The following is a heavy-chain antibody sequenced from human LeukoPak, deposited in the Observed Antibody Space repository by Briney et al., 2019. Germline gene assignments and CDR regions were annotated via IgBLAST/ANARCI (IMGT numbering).Heavy chain of an antibody. CDR2: ISSSGDIS. CDR3: VSDRSSGLYHYDSSGFLF. V-gene: IGHV3-11*04. D-gene: IGHD3-22*01. Sequence: GGSLRLSCAASAFNFSDYYMNWIRQAPGKGLEWVSSISSSGDISYYTDSVKGRFSISRDNAKNSLFLQMHGLRAEDTAVYFCVSDRSSGLYHYDSSGFLFWGRGTLVTVSS. CDR1: AFNFSDYY. J-gene: IGHJ4*01.